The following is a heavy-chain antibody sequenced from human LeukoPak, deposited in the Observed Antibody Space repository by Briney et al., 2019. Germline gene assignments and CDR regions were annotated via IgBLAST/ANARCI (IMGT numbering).Heavy chain of an antibody. CDR2: IIPILGTA. D-gene: IGHD3-22*01. Sequence: SVKVSCKASGGTFSSYAISWVRQAPGQGLEWMGRIIPILGTANYAQKFQGRVTITADKSTSTAYMELSSLRSEDTAVYYCARDHGPYYYDSSGTDYWGQGTLVTVSS. J-gene: IGHJ4*02. CDR3: ARDHGPYYYDSSGTDY. CDR1: GGTFSSYA. V-gene: IGHV1-69*04.